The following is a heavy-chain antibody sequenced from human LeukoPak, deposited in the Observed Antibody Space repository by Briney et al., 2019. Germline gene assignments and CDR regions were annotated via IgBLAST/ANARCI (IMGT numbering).Heavy chain of an antibody. J-gene: IGHJ4*01. V-gene: IGHV4-4*02. CDR2: ISLSGLT. CDR1: GGSITSTNF. Sequence: PSETLSLTCGVSGGSITSTNFWSWVRQAPGQGLEWIGEISLSGLTNYNSSLSSRVTISLDRAKNHLSLNLRSVTAADTAIYYCTRENGAFSPFGFWGHGTVVTVSS. CDR3: TRENGAFSPFGF. D-gene: IGHD2-8*01.